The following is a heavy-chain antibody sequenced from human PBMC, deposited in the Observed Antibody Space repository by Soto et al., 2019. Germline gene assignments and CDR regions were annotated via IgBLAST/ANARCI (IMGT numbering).Heavy chain of an antibody. D-gene: IGHD3-16*01. CDR3: PKGRLRFTTLRGNAVDI. J-gene: IGHJ3*02. CDR2: ISYDGSRK. CDR1: GFTFSTFG. V-gene: IGHV3-30*18. Sequence: QVQLVESGGGVVQPGRSLRLSCAASGFTFSTFGMHWVRQAPGKGLEWVAIISYDGSRKYYADSVKGRLTISRDNSKNALSLQMHRLRPEYTAGDYCPKGRLRFTTLRGNAVDIWGPGKMVTVSS.